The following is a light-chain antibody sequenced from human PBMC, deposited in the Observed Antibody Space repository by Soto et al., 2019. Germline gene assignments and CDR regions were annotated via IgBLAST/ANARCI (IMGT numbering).Light chain of an antibody. CDR2: EVS. J-gene: IGKJ5*01. V-gene: IGKV2D-29*02. Sequence: DVVIPQTPLSLSFPPGQPASISCKSSQSLLHITGETFLFWYLQKPGQSPQLLIYEVSTRVSGVPDRFSGSGSGTDFTLEISRVETDDVGIYYCMQSTQLPPTFGQGTRLEIK. CDR1: QSLLHITGETF. CDR3: MQSTQLPPT.